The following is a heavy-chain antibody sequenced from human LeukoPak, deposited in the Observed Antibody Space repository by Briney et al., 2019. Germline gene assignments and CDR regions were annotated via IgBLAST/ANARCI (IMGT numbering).Heavy chain of an antibody. Sequence: ASVKVSCKASGGTFSSYAISWVRQAPGHGLEWMGGIIPIFGTANYAQKFHGRVTITADESTSTAYMELSSLRSEDTAVYYCARFRAGVGEPYGDYWGQGTLVTVSS. CDR1: GGTFSSYA. CDR2: IIPIFGTA. V-gene: IGHV1-69*13. J-gene: IGHJ4*02. CDR3: ARFRAGVGEPYGDY. D-gene: IGHD3-10*01.